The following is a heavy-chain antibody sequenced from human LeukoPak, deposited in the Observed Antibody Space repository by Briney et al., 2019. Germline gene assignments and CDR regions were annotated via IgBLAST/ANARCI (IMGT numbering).Heavy chain of an antibody. Sequence: SVKVSCKASGGTFSSYAISWVRQAPGQGLEWMGGIIPIFGTANYAQKFQGRVTMTRDTSTSTVYMELSSLRSEDTAVYYCARDLRGSGWYGDYWGQGTLVTVSS. D-gene: IGHD6-19*01. J-gene: IGHJ4*02. CDR3: ARDLRGSGWYGDY. V-gene: IGHV1-69*05. CDR2: IIPIFGTA. CDR1: GGTFSSYA.